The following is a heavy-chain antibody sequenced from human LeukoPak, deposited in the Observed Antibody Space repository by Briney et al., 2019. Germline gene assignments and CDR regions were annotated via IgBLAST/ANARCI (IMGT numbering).Heavy chain of an antibody. J-gene: IGHJ3*02. Sequence: GGSLRLSCAASGFTFSSYAMHWVRQAPGKGLEFVSAISRNGGNTYYANSVKGRFTISRDSSKNTLYLQMGSLRAEDMAVYYCARVKVSGAFDIWGQGTMVTVTS. CDR2: ISRNGGNT. CDR3: ARVKVSGAFDI. CDR1: GFTFSSYA. V-gene: IGHV3-64*01. D-gene: IGHD1-14*01.